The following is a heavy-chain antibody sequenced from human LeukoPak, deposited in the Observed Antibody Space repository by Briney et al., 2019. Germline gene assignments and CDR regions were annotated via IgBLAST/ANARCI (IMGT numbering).Heavy chain of an antibody. V-gene: IGHV3-23*01. CDR1: GFTFSNYP. J-gene: IGHJ4*02. Sequence: GGSLRLSCAASGFTFSNYPMSWVRQAPGKGLVEWVSAISGSGGSTYYADSVKGRFTISRDNSKNTLYLQMNSLRAEDTAVYYCAKDRITMIVVVGEFDYWGQGTLVTVSS. CDR2: ISGSGGST. CDR3: AKDRITMIVVVGEFDY. D-gene: IGHD3-22*01.